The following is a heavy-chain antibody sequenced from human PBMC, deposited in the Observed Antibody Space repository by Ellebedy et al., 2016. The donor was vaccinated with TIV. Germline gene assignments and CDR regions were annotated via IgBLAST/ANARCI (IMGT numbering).Heavy chain of an antibody. CDR2: IYYSGST. CDR3: AREAYRVPAY. Sequence: SETLSLXXTVSGGSISSSSYYWGWIRQPPGKGLEWIGSIYYSGSTYYNPSLKSRVTISVDTSKNQFSLKLSSVTAADTAVYYCAREAYRVPAYWGQGTLVTVSS. CDR1: GGSISSSSYY. J-gene: IGHJ4*02. D-gene: IGHD3-10*01. V-gene: IGHV4-39*02.